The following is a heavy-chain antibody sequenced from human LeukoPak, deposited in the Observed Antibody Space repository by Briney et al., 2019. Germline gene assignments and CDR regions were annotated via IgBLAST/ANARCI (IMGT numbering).Heavy chain of an antibody. D-gene: IGHD3-22*01. CDR2: IYTGGST. Sequence: SQTLSLTCTVSGGSISSGSYLWNWIRQPAGKGLEWIGRIYTGGSTDYNPSLKSRVTISLATSKNQFSLKLSSVTAAETAVYYCARGGYYDSSDSRDAFDIWGQGTMVTVSS. CDR3: ARGGYYDSSDSRDAFDI. V-gene: IGHV4-61*02. J-gene: IGHJ3*02. CDR1: GGSISSGSYL.